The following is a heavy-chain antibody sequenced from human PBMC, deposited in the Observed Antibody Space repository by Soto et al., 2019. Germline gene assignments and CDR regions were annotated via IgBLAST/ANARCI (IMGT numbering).Heavy chain of an antibody. CDR3: AREEWLRPFDY. CDR2: MNPNSGNT. J-gene: IGHJ4*02. Sequence: VSVKVYCKASGYTFTGYAINWVRQATGQGLEWMGWMNPNSGNTGYAQKFQGRVTMTRNTSISTAYMELSSLRSEDTAVYYCAREEWLRPFDYWGQGTLVTVSS. D-gene: IGHD5-12*01. V-gene: IGHV1-8*01. CDR1: GYTFTGYA.